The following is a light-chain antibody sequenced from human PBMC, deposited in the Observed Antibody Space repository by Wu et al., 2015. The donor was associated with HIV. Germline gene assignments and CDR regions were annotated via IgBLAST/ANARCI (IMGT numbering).Light chain of an antibody. J-gene: IGKJ5*01. CDR3: QQYGSSPSIT. Sequence: DIQMTQSPSSLSASVGDRVTITCRASQGISNFLAWYQQKPGKPPKVLIYAASTLQSGVPSRFSGSGSGTDFTLTISRLEPEDFAVYYCQQYGSSPSITFGQGTRLEIK. CDR2: AAS. CDR1: QGISNF. V-gene: IGKV1-27*01.